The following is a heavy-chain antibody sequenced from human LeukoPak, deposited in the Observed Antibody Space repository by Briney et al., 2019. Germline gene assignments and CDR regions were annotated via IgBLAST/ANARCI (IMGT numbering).Heavy chain of an antibody. J-gene: IGHJ4*02. V-gene: IGHV3-23*01. Sequence: AGGSLRLSCAASGFTFSSYGMSWVRQAPGKGLEWVSAISGSGGSTYYADSVKGRFTISRDNSKNTLYLQMNSLRAEDTAVYYCAKDLPYYYGSGSYSAYYFDYWGQGTLVTVSS. D-gene: IGHD3-10*01. CDR2: ISGSGGST. CDR1: GFTFSSYG. CDR3: AKDLPYYYGSGSYSAYYFDY.